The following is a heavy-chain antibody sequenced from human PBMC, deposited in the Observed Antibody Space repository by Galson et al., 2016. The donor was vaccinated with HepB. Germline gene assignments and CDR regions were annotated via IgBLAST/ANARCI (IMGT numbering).Heavy chain of an antibody. CDR2: IHYSGST. Sequence: SETLSLTCSVSGDSISAVTYYWGWIRQPPGKGPEWIGTIHYSGSTYYNPTLKGRVAISVDPSKNQFSLKLSSVTAADTAMYYCARQAFYYDSSASHFDYWGQGTLVTVPS. D-gene: IGHD3-22*01. J-gene: IGHJ4*02. V-gene: IGHV4-39*01. CDR1: GDSISAVTYY. CDR3: ARQAFYYDSSASHFDY.